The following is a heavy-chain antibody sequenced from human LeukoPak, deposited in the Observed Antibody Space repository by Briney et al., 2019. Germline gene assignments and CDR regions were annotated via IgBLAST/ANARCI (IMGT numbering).Heavy chain of an antibody. D-gene: IGHD1-26*01. CDR2: IVVGSGNT. CDR1: GFTFTSSA. CDR3: AAEEWELAPWGY. Sequence: SVKVSCKASGFTFTSSAMQWVRQARGQRLEWIGWIVVGSGNTNYAQKFQERVTITRDMSTGTAYMELSSLRSEDTAVYYCAAEEWELAPWGYWGQGTLVTVSS. J-gene: IGHJ4*02. V-gene: IGHV1-58*02.